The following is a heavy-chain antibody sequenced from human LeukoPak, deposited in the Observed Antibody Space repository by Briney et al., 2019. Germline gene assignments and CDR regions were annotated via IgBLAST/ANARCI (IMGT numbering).Heavy chain of an antibody. CDR1: GGSISSSSYY. J-gene: IGHJ4*02. Sequence: PSEALSLTCTVSGGSISSSSYYWGWIRQSPGKGLEWIGSIYYSGSTYYNPSLKSRVTISVDTSKNQFSLKLSSVTAADTAVYYCASKGATYSGSWYYFDYWGQGTLVTVSS. CDR3: ASKGATYSGSWYYFDY. D-gene: IGHD6-13*01. V-gene: IGHV4-39*01. CDR2: IYYSGST.